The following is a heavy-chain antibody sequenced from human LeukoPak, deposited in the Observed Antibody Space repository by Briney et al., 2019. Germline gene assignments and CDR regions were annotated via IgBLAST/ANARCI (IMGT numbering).Heavy chain of an antibody. CDR3: ARVAVRDYYMDV. CDR1: GGSISSGSYY. D-gene: IGHD4-17*01. CDR2: IYTSGST. J-gene: IGHJ6*03. Sequence: SETLSLTCTVSGGSISSGSYYWSWIRQPAGKGLEWIGRIYTSGSTNYNPSLKSRVTISVDTSKNQFSLKLSSVTAADTAVYYCARVAVRDYYMDVWGKGTTVTVSS. V-gene: IGHV4-61*02.